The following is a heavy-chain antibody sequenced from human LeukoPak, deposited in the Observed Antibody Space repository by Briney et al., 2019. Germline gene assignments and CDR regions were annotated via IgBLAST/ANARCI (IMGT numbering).Heavy chain of an antibody. J-gene: IGHJ4*02. CDR3: AKSFGYSRSWFDY. CDR2: ISDSGSNT. CDR1: DFTFRTYA. D-gene: IGHD6-13*01. V-gene: IGHV3-23*01. Sequence: GGSLRLSCAASDFTFRTYAMTGVRQAPGKGLEWVSAISDSGSNTFYADSVKGRFTISRDNSKNTLYLQMNSLRAEDTAVYYCAKSFGYSRSWFDYWGQGTPVTVSS.